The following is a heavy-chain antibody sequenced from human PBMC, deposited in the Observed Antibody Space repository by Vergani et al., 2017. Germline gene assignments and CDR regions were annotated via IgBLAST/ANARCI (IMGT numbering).Heavy chain of an antibody. Sequence: EVQLVQSGADVKKPGESLRISCKGSGYSFINYWIAWVRQMPGKGLEWMGSIYPGDSDLRYSPSFQGQVTISADKSITTAYLQWSSLKASDSAMYYCARLRSDVAYGPALRAEIAVAAPTWFDAWGQGILVTVSS. D-gene: IGHD6-19*01. CDR2: IYPGDSDL. V-gene: IGHV5-51*01. CDR1: GYSFINYW. J-gene: IGHJ5*02. CDR3: ARLRSDVAYGPALRAEIAVAAPTWFDA.